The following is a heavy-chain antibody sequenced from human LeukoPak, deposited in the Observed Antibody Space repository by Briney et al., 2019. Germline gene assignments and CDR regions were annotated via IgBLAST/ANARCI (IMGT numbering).Heavy chain of an antibody. CDR2: INQDGSLK. CDR1: GGSISSSSYY. CDR3: ARAPDPIVGVNFDS. D-gene: IGHD1-26*01. J-gene: IGHJ4*02. V-gene: IGHV3-7*01. Sequence: ETLSLTCTVSGGSISSSSYYWGWIRQPPGKGLEWVANINQDGSLKYYVDSVKGRFTISRDNAKNSLYLQMDSLRVEATAMYYCARAPDPIVGVNFDSWGQGTLVTVSS.